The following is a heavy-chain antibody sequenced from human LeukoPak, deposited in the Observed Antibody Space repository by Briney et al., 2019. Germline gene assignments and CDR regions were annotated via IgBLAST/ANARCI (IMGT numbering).Heavy chain of an antibody. CDR2: ISGYNGNT. V-gene: IGHV1-18*01. CDR3: ARAGDLQSSADDY. Sequence: GASVKVSCKASGYTFTNYGISWVRQAPGQGLEWMGWISGYNGNTNYAQKFQGRVTITADKSTSTAYMELSSLRAEDTAVYYCARAGDLQSSADDYWGQGTLVTVSS. J-gene: IGHJ4*02. CDR1: GYTFTNYG. D-gene: IGHD5-24*01.